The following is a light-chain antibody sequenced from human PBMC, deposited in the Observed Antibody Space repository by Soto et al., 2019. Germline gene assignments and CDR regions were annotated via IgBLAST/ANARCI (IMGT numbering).Light chain of an antibody. CDR2: GAS. CDR1: QSVSSNY. V-gene: IGKV3-20*01. J-gene: IGKJ2*01. Sequence: EIVLTQSSGTLSLSPEERATLSCRASQSVSSNYVAWYQQKPGQAPRPLIYGASSRATGIPDRFSGSGSGTDFTLTISRLEPEDFAVYYCQHYGSSPYTFGQGTKLEIK. CDR3: QHYGSSPYT.